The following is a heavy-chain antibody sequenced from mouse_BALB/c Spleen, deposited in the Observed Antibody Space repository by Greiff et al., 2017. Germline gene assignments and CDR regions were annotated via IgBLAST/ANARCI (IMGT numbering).Heavy chain of an antibody. Sequence: EVKLVESGGGLVQPGGSLKLSCAASGFTFSSYGMSWVRQTPDKRLELVATINSNGGSTYYPDSVKGRFTISRDNAKNTLYLQMSSPKSEDTAMYYCARSGWYFDVWGAGTTVTVSS. V-gene: IGHV5-6-3*01. CDR3: ARSGWYFDV. J-gene: IGHJ1*01. D-gene: IGHD3-1*01. CDR2: INSNGGST. CDR1: GFTFSSYG.